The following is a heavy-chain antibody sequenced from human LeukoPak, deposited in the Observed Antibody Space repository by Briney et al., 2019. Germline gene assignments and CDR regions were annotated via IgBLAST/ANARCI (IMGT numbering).Heavy chain of an antibody. J-gene: IGHJ1*01. CDR3: ARRRYYDGSGYLE. CDR2: IYYSGRT. CDR1: GDSVSRSDSY. V-gene: IGHV4-39*01. D-gene: IGHD3-22*01. Sequence: KSSETLSLTCSVSGDSVSRSDSYWDWIRQPPGKGLQWIGTIYYSGRTYYSPSLKSRVTMSVDTSNNQFSLNLRSVTAADTAVYYCARRRYYDGSGYLEWGQGTRLSVSS.